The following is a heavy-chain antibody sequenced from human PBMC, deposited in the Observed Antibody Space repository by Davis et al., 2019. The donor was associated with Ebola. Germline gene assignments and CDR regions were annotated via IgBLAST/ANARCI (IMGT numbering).Heavy chain of an antibody. J-gene: IGHJ4*02. CDR1: GFTFSSYA. CDR3: AKERTNTAVSDY. Sequence: GESLKISCAASGFTFSSYAMSWVRQAPGKGLEWVSAVTSGGSGTYYADAVKGRFTISRDNSNNTLLLQMNSLRAEDTAVYYCAKERTNTAVSDYWGQGTLVTVSS. V-gene: IGHV3-23*01. CDR2: VTSGGSGT. D-gene: IGHD5-18*01.